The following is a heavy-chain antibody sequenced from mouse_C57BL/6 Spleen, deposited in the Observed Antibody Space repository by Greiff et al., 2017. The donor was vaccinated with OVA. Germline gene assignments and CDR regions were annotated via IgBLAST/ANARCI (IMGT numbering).Heavy chain of an antibody. D-gene: IGHD1-1*01. CDR2: IDPSDSYT. V-gene: IGHV1-50*01. J-gene: IGHJ3*01. CDR3: ARKGDYYGTFAY. Sequence: VQLQQSGAELVKPGASVKLSCKASGYTFTSYWMQWVKQRPGQGLEWIGEIDPSDSYTNYNPKFKGKGTLTVDTSSSTAYMQLSSLTSEDSAVYYCARKGDYYGTFAYWGQGTLVTVSA. CDR1: GYTFTSYW.